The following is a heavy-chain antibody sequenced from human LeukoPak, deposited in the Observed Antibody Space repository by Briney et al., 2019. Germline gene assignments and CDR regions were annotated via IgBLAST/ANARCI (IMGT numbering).Heavy chain of an antibody. CDR2: IYYSGST. Sequence: SETLSLTCTVSGGSISSYYWSWIRQPPGKGLEWIGYIYYSGSTNYNPSLKSRVTISVDTSKNQFSLKLSSVTAADTAVYYCARSYGSGSYTLVYYYGMDVWGQGTTVTVSS. CDR1: GGSISSYY. D-gene: IGHD3-10*01. CDR3: ARSYGSGSYTLVYYYGMDV. J-gene: IGHJ6*02. V-gene: IGHV4-59*01.